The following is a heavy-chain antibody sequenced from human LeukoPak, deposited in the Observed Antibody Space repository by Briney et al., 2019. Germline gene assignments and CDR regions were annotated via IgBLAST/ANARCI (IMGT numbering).Heavy chain of an antibody. CDR3: ASTYGSGSAEIAFDY. J-gene: IGHJ4*02. CDR1: GGSISNTNYY. V-gene: IGHV4-39*07. CDR2: IYHSGST. D-gene: IGHD3-10*01. Sequence: SETLSLTCTVSGGSISNTNYYWGWIRQPPGKGLEWIGSIYHSGSTYYNPSLKSRVTISVDTSKNQFSLKLSSVTAADTAVYYCASTYGSGSAEIAFDYWGQGTLVTVSS.